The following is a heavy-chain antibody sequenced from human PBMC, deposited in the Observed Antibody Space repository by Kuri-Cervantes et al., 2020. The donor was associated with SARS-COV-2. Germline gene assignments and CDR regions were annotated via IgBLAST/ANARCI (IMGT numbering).Heavy chain of an antibody. CDR2: IRYDGSNK. Sequence: GESLKISCAASGFTFSSYGMHWVRQAPGKGLEWVAFIRYDGSNKYYADPVKGRFTISRDNSKNTLYLQMNSLRAEDTAVYYCASSLLWFGELGYWGQGTLVTVSS. D-gene: IGHD3-10*01. CDR3: ASSLLWFGELGY. V-gene: IGHV3-30*02. CDR1: GFTFSSYG. J-gene: IGHJ4*02.